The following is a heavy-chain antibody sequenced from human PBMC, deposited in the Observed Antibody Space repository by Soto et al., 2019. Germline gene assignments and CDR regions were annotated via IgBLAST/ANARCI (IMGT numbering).Heavy chain of an antibody. Sequence: ASVKVSCKASAYTFTSYGMHWVRQAPGQRHEWMGWINAGKGNTKYSQKFQRRVTITRDTSASTAYMELRSMRSEDTAVYYCARYSGIAAAVAIYYYYGMDVWGQGTTVTVSS. CDR1: AYTFTSYG. J-gene: IGHJ6*02. D-gene: IGHD6-13*01. V-gene: IGHV1-3*01. CDR2: INAGKGNT. CDR3: ARYSGIAAAVAIYYYYGMDV.